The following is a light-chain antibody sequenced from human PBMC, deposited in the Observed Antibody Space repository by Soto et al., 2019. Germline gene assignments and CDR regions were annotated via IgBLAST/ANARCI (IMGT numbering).Light chain of an antibody. CDR2: DVS. J-gene: IGLJ1*01. CDR3: SSYTTSNTRQIV. V-gene: IGLV2-14*03. CDR1: SSNFGGYNY. Sequence: QSVLTQPASVSGSPGQSITISCTGTSSNFGGYNYVSWYQHHPGKAPKLMIYDVSNRPSGVSNRFSGSKSGNTASLTISGLQPEDEADYYCSSYTTSNTRQIVLGTGTKLTVL.